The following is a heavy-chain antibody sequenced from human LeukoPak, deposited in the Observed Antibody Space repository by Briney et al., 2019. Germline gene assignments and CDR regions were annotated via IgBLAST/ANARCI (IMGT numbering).Heavy chain of an antibody. CDR1: GGSISSYY. CDR2: IYYSGST. D-gene: IGHD4-17*01. CDR3: ARHRDYGDFLDY. V-gene: IGHV4-59*08. Sequence: SETLSLTCTVSGGSISSYYWSWIRQPPGKGLEWIGYIYYSGSTNYNPSLKSRVTISVDTSKNQFSLKLSSVTAADTAVYYCARHRDYGDFLDYWGQGTLVTVSS. J-gene: IGHJ4*02.